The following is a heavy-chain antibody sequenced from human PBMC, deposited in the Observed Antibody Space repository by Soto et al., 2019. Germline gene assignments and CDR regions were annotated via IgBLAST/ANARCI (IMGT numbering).Heavy chain of an antibody. CDR1: GFTVSSNY. CDR3: CGPSTVTINWFFEL. D-gene: IGHD4-17*01. V-gene: IGHV3-66*01. Sequence: EVQLVESGGGLVQPGGSLRLSCAASGFTVSSNYMSWVRQAPGKGLEWVSIIYGGGRTNYADAVKGRFTVSRDNYKNTLYLQMNSLRAEDTAMYYCCGPSTVTINWFFELWGRGTLVTFSS. CDR2: IYGGGRT. J-gene: IGHJ2*01.